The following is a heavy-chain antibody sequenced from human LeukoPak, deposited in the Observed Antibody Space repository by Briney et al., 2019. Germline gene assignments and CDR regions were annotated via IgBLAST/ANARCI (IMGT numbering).Heavy chain of an antibody. V-gene: IGHV3-23*01. CDR3: AKYGAPGWSGYLDY. CDR2: ISGSGDST. CDR1: GFTFNSYA. D-gene: IGHD4/OR15-4a*01. Sequence: PGGSLRLSCAASGFTFNSYAMNWVRQAPGKALEWVSSISGSGDSTYYADSVKGRFTISRDNSKNTLYLQMNSLRVEDTAIYYCAKYGAPGWSGYLDYWGQGTLVTVSS. J-gene: IGHJ4*02.